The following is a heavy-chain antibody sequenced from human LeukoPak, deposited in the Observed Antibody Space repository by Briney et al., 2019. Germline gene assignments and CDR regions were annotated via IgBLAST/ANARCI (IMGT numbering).Heavy chain of an antibody. CDR1: GYTFTSYG. V-gene: IGHV7-4-1*02. CDR2: INTNTGNP. J-gene: IGHJ4*02. Sequence: ASVKVSCKASGYTFTSYGISWVRQAPGQGLEWMGGINTNTGNPTYAQGFTGRFVFSLDTSVSTAYLQISSLKAEDTAVYYCARDDSSGWEYYFDYWGQGTLVTVSS. D-gene: IGHD6-19*01. CDR3: ARDDSSGWEYYFDY.